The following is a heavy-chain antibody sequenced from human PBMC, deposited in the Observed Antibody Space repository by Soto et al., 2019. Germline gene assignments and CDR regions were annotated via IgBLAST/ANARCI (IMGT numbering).Heavy chain of an antibody. V-gene: IGHV3-72*01. J-gene: IGHJ4*01. CDR3: SRAGILTTPYYFDY. Sequence: EVQLVESGGGLVQPGRSLRLSCAAFGFTFSDHYMDWVRQAPGKGLGWVGRIRNKANSYTTEYAASVKGRFTISRDDSRNSLFLQMNSLKTEDTAVYYCSRAGILTTPYYFDYWGQGTLVTVSS. CDR2: IRNKANSYTT. D-gene: IGHD4-4*01. CDR1: GFTFSDHY.